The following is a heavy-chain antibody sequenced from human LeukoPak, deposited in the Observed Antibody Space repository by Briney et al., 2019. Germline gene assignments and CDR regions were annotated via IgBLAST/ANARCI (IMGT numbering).Heavy chain of an antibody. CDR2: IYYSGST. CDR3: ARDRATMVRGVYAGGWFDP. V-gene: IGHV4-61*01. J-gene: IGHJ5*02. Sequence: PSETLSLTCTVSGGSISSSYSYWGWIRQPPGKGLEWIGYIYYSGSTNYNPSLKSRVTISVDTSKNQFSLKLSSVTAADTAVYYCARDRATMVRGVYAGGWFDPWGQGTLVTVSS. D-gene: IGHD3-10*01. CDR1: GGSISSSYSY.